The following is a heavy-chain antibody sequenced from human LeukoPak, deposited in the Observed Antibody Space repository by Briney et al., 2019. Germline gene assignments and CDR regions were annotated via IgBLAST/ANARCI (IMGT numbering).Heavy chain of an antibody. J-gene: IGHJ4*02. Sequence: GGSLRLSRAASGFTLSSYTLNWVRPAPGKGLEGVSSISSVGGYIYYADPVTGRFTISTDNAKNSLYLQMNSLGAVDTAVYYCAREIVSRNSFDNWCQGPLATVSS. CDR3: AREIVSRNSFDN. D-gene: IGHD2-2*01. V-gene: IGHV3-21*01. CDR2: ISSVGGYI. CDR1: GFTLSSYT.